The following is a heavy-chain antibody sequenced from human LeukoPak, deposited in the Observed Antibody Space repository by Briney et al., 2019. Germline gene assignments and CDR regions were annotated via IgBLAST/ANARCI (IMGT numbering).Heavy chain of an antibody. D-gene: IGHD2-2*01. CDR2: IYSGGST. V-gene: IGHV3-66*02. Sequence: GGSLRLSCAASGFTVSSNYMSWVRQAPGNGLEWVSVIYSGGSTYYADSVKGRFTISRDNSKNTLYLQMNSLRADDTAVYYCARTDCSSTSCYYDYWGQGTLVTVSS. CDR3: ARTDCSSTSCYYDY. CDR1: GFTVSSNY. J-gene: IGHJ4*02.